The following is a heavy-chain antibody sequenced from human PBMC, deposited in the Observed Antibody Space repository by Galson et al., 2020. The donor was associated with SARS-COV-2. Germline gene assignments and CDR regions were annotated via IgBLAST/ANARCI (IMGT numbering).Heavy chain of an antibody. CDR2: ISGSGGST. CDR1: GFTFSSYA. J-gene: IGHJ6*02. CDR3: AKDLYYDILTGYFEPTGPSMDV. Sequence: GESLKISCAASGFTFSSYAMSWVRQAPGKGLEWVSAISGSGGSTYYADSVKGRFTISRDNSKNTLYLQMNSLRAEDTAVYYCAKDLYYDILTGYFEPTGPSMDVWGQGTTVTVSS. D-gene: IGHD3-9*01. V-gene: IGHV3-23*01.